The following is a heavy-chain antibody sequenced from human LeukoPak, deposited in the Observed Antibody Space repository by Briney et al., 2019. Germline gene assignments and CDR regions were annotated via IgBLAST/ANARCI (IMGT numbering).Heavy chain of an antibody. CDR1: GGTFSSYA. D-gene: IGHD3-22*01. CDR2: IIPIFGTA. V-gene: IGHV1-69*05. CDR3: ARDRLTYYDSSGYYYDPFDY. J-gene: IGHJ4*02. Sequence: SVKVSCKASGGTFSSYAISWVRQAPGQGLEWMRRIIPIFGTANYAQKFQGRVTITTDESTSTAYMELSSLRSEDTAVYYCARDRLTYYDSSGYYYDPFDYWGQGTLVTVSS.